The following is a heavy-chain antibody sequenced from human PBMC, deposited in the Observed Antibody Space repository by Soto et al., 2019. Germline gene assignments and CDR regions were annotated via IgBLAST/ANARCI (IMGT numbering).Heavy chain of an antibody. Sequence: GGSLRLSCAASGFTFSDYYMSWIRQAPGKGLEWVSYISSSGSTIYYADSVKGRFTISRDNSKNTLYLQMNSLRAEDTAVYYCTTDSYSSITIIRFDYWGHGTLVTVSS. CDR3: TTDSYSSITIIRFDY. CDR2: ISSSGSTI. CDR1: GFTFSDYY. J-gene: IGHJ4*01. V-gene: IGHV3-11*01. D-gene: IGHD2-2*01.